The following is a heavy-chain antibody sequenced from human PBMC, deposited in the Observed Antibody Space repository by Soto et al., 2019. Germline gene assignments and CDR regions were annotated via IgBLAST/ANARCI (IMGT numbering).Heavy chain of an antibody. Sequence: ASVKVSCKASGYTFTSYDINWVRQATGQGLEWMGWMNPNSGNTGYAQKFQGRVTMTRNTSISTAYMELSSLRAEDTAVYYCAKDNLELQLPSNYYYYYYMDVWGKGTTVTVSS. CDR3: AKDNLELQLPSNYYYYYYMDV. CDR1: GYTFTSYD. D-gene: IGHD1-7*01. V-gene: IGHV1-8*01. J-gene: IGHJ6*03. CDR2: MNPNSGNT.